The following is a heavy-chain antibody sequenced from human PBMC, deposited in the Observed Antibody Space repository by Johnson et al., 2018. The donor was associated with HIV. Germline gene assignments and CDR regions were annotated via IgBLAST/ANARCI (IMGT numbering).Heavy chain of an antibody. V-gene: IGHV3-30*19. CDR1: GFTFSSYG. Sequence: QVQLVESGGGVVQPGRSLRLSCAASGFTFSSYGMPWVRQAPGKGLEWVAVIWLDGSNKSYADSVTGRFTISRDNSNNTLYLQMNSQRAEDTAVYYCAREGGALDAFDIWGQGTMVTVSS. CDR3: AREGGALDAFDI. J-gene: IGHJ3*02. CDR2: IWLDGSNK. D-gene: IGHD1-26*01.